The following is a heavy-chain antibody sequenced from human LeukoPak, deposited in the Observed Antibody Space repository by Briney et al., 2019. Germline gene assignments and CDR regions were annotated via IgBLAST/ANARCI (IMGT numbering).Heavy chain of an antibody. J-gene: IGHJ4*02. Sequence: SETLSLTCNVSGASISNYYWSWIRQPAGKGLEWIGRIYTSGSTNYNPSLKSRVTISVDTSKNQFSLNLGSVTASDTAVYYCARAQYSGTLLIDYWGQGTLVTVSS. CDR2: IYTSGST. CDR1: GASISNYY. D-gene: IGHD1-26*01. V-gene: IGHV4-4*07. CDR3: ARAQYSGTLLIDY.